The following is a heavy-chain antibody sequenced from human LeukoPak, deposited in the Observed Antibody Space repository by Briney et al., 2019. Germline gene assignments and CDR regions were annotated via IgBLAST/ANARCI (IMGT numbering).Heavy chain of an antibody. CDR3: ARDRIAVAGSGWFDP. Sequence: SETLSLTCTVSGGSISSYYWIWIRQPAGKGLEWIGRIYTSGSTNYNPSLKSRVTISVDKSKNQFSLKLSSVTAADTAVYYCARDRIAVAGSGWFDPWGQGTLVTVSS. J-gene: IGHJ5*02. CDR1: GGSISSYY. CDR2: IYTSGST. D-gene: IGHD6-19*01. V-gene: IGHV4-4*07.